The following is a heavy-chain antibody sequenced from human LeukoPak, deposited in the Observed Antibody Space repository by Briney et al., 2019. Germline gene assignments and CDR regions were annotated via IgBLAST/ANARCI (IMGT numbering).Heavy chain of an antibody. CDR3: AKVSCYYYYYVLDV. CDR1: GYTFTSYD. Sequence: GASVKVSCKASGYTFTSYDINWVRQATGQGLEWMGWMNPNSGNTGYAQKLQGRVTMTRNNSISTAYMELRSLRSEGTAVCYCAKVSCYYYYYVLDVWGQGTTLSDSS. D-gene: IGHD2/OR15-2a*01. J-gene: IGHJ6*01. CDR2: MNPNSGNT. V-gene: IGHV1-8*01.